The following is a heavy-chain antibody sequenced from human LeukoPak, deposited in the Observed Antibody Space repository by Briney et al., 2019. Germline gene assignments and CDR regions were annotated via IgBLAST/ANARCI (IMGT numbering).Heavy chain of an antibody. CDR3: ARDTGAGGYSYGRIFDY. D-gene: IGHD5-18*01. J-gene: IGHJ4*02. Sequence: SETLSLTCTVSGGSISSYYWSWIRQPPGKELEWIGYIYYSGSTNYNPSLKSRVTISVDTSKNQFSLKLSSVTAADTAVYYCARDTGAGGYSYGRIFDYWGQGTLVTVSS. CDR1: GGSISSYY. CDR2: IYYSGST. V-gene: IGHV4-59*01.